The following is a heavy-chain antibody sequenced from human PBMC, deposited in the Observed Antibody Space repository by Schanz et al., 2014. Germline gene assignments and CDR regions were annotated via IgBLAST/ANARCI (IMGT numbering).Heavy chain of an antibody. CDR3: ARAKRFGDMDV. J-gene: IGHJ6*02. D-gene: IGHD3-10*01. Sequence: QVQVVQSGAEVKKPGASVKVSCKTSGYTFSDYGITWVRQAPGQGLEWVGWISPYTGNTHYFDKMEGRVTMTTDTSTSTAYMESRSLRSDDTAVYYCARAKRFGDMDVWGQGTTVTVSS. CDR1: GYTFSDYG. CDR2: ISPYTGNT. V-gene: IGHV1-18*01.